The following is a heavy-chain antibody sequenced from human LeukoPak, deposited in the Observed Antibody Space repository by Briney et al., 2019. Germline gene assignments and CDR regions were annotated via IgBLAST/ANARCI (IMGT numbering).Heavy chain of an antibody. CDR3: ARDNAMRATNWFDP. J-gene: IGHJ5*02. V-gene: IGHV4-59*01. CDR1: GSSISSYY. CDR2: IYYGGST. Sequence: TSETLSLTCTVSGSSISSYYWSWIRQPPGKGLEWIGYIYYGGSTNYNPSLKSRVTISVDTSKNQFSLKLSSVTAADTAVYYCARDNAMRATNWFDPWGQGTLVTVSS. D-gene: IGHD5-12*01.